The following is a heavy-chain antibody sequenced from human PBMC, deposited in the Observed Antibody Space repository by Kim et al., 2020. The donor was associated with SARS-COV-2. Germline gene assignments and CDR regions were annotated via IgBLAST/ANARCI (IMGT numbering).Heavy chain of an antibody. V-gene: IGHV3-30*02. Sequence: YYADSVKGGLTISRDNSKNRLYLQMSRLRAEDTAVYYCAKDAPRGYMADYWGQGTLVTVSS. D-gene: IGHD3-22*01. J-gene: IGHJ4*02. CDR3: AKDAPRGYMADY.